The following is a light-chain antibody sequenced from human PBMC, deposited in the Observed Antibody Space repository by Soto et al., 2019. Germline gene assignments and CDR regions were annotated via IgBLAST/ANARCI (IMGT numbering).Light chain of an antibody. V-gene: IGKV1-9*01. CDR2: DAS. CDR3: QQFDSFPHT. Sequence: IQLTQSPSSLSASVGDRVIVTCRASQDISSHLVWYQQKPGKAPKLLIYDASTLQSGVQSRFSGSGSETDFTLTISSLQPEDFATYYCQQFDSFPHTFGPGTKVDIK. CDR1: QDISSH. J-gene: IGKJ3*01.